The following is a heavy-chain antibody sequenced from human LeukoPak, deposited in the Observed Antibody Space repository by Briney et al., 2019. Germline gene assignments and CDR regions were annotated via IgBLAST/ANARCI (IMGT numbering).Heavy chain of an antibody. D-gene: IGHD4-17*01. V-gene: IGHV1-46*01. CDR1: GYTFTSYY. CDR2: INPDGGST. J-gene: IGHJ4*02. CDR3: AIECGDYVVHY. Sequence: ASVKVSCGASGYTFTSYYIRWVRQAPGQGLEWMGIINPDGGSTTYAQKFQGRVTMTRDTATSTDYMELSSLRSEDTVVECCAIECGDYVVHYWGQGTLVTVSS.